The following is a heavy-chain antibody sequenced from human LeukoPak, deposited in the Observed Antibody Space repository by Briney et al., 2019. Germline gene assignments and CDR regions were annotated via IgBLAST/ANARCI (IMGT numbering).Heavy chain of an antibody. CDR1: GFTFXXXX. CDR2: ISXDGSNN. Sequence: TGGSLRLSXAASGFTFXXXXXXXXXQAPGXXXXXVAFISXDGSNNYADSVKGRXTISRXXSKNTLYLQMNSLRTEDTAVYYCARGFGSGSYLIDHWGQGTLVTVSS. CDR3: ARGFGSGSYLIDH. J-gene: IGHJ4*02. V-gene: IGHV3-30-3*01. D-gene: IGHD3-10*01.